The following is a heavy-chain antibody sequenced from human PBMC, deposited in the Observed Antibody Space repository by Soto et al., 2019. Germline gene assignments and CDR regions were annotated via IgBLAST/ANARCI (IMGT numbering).Heavy chain of an antibody. Sequence: ASVKVSCKASGYTLTELSMHWLRQAPGKGLEWMGGFEPEDGETIYAQNFQGRVTMTEATSTDTAYMKLSSRRSEDTAVYYSGTVPILGVVEFVYGRKGILVTVSS. CDR3: GTVPILGVVEFVY. CDR1: GYTLTELS. J-gene: IGHJ4*02. CDR2: FEPEDGET. V-gene: IGHV1-24*01. D-gene: IGHD3-3*01.